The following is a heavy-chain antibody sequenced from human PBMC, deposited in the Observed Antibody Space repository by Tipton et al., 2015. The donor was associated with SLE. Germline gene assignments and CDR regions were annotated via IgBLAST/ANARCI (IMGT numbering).Heavy chain of an antibody. D-gene: IGHD2-15*01. CDR3: ARDRGYCSGGSCRGMDV. CDR1: GGSIRTYY. V-gene: IGHV4-59*01. CDR2: MYYSGIT. Sequence: TLSLTCTVSGGSIRTYYWSWIRQTPGKGLEWIGYMYYSGITNYNPSLNSRVTISVDTSKNQFSLKVNSVTAADTAVYYCARDRGYCSGGSCRGMDVWGQGATVTVS. J-gene: IGHJ6*02.